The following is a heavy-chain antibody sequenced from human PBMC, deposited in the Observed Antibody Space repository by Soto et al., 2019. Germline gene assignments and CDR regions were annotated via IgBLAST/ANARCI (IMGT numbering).Heavy chain of an antibody. CDR3: ARTIVVVVAAKGDDAFDI. J-gene: IGHJ3*02. V-gene: IGHV4-34*01. D-gene: IGHD2-15*01. Sequence: QVQLQQWGAGLLKPSETLSLTCAVYGGSFSGYYWSWIRQPPGKGLEWIGEINHSGSTNYNPSLKSRVTISVDTSKNQFSLKLSSVTAADTAVYYCARTIVVVVAAKGDDAFDIWGQGTMVTVSS. CDR2: INHSGST. CDR1: GGSFSGYY.